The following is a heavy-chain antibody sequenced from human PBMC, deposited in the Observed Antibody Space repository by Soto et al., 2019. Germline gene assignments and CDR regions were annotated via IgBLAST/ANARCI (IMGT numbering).Heavy chain of an antibody. Sequence: QVQLQESGPGLAKPSQTLSLTCTVSGASLSSGGYYWTWIRQVPGKALEWFGYIFHTGTTFYNPSLKSRVVRSMEKSDNQFSLNLRSVTAADTAVYYCARGLGYDSNGRFLAAFDVWGQGTMVTVSS. CDR2: IFHTGTT. CDR3: ARGLGYDSNGRFLAAFDV. CDR1: GASLSSGGYY. V-gene: IGHV4-31*03. J-gene: IGHJ3*01. D-gene: IGHD3-22*01.